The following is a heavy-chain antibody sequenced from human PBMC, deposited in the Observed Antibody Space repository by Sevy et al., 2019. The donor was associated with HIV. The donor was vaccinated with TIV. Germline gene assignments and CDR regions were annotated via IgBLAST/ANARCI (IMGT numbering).Heavy chain of an antibody. CDR3: ARDRVHDYVRGTSGPFDV. V-gene: IGHV4-39*02. CDR1: SDSISSSSYF. Sequence: SETLSLTCTVSSDSISSSSYFWGWIRQPQGKGLEWIASVYYSGHTYYNPSLKSRVSISIDTSTNTFSLKVPSTTAADTAIYYCARDRVHDYVRGTSGPFDVWGRGTRVTVSS. CDR2: VYYSGHT. J-gene: IGHJ2*01. D-gene: IGHD3-16*01.